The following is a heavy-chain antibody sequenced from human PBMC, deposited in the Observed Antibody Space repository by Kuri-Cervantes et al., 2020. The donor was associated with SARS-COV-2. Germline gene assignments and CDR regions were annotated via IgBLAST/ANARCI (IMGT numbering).Heavy chain of an antibody. V-gene: IGHV3-74*01. D-gene: IGHD3-3*01. CDR2: ISSDGSST. CDR1: GFTFSSYW. J-gene: IGHJ6*02. CDR3: ARETYYDFWSGYYFRYYGMDV. Sequence: GESLKISCAASGFTFSSYWMHWVRQAPGKGLVWVSRISSDGSSTSYADSVKGRFTISRDNAKNSLYLQMNSLRAEDTAVYYCARETYYDFWSGYYFRYYGMDVWGQGTTVTVSS.